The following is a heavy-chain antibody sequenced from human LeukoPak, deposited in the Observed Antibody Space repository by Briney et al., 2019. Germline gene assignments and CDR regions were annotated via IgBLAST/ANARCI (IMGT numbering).Heavy chain of an antibody. J-gene: IGHJ4*02. CDR2: VNLQGST. V-gene: IGHV4-4*02. CDR1: GGSITNTNY. Sequence: PSGTLSLTCGVSGGSITNTNYWTWVRQPPGKGLEWIGEVNLQGSTNYNPSLMGRVAISVDTSENHISLQLTSVTAADTAVYHCAREGGPYRPLDYSGQGTLVTVSS. CDR3: AREGGPYRPLDY.